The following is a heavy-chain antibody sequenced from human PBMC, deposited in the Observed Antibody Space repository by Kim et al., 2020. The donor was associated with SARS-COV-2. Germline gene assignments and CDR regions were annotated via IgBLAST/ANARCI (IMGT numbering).Heavy chain of an antibody. D-gene: IGHD6-13*01. CDR3: ARSRVVAAAATYYYYNMDV. V-gene: IGHV3-64*01. CDR2: ISSNGGSA. CDR1: GFTFSVYA. J-gene: IGHJ6*02. Sequence: GGSLRLSCAASGFTFSVYAMHWVRQAPGKGLEYVSAISSNGGSAYYANSVKDRFTISRDNSKNTLYLQMGSLRAEDMAVYYCARSRVVAAAATYYYYNMDVWGQGITVTVSS.